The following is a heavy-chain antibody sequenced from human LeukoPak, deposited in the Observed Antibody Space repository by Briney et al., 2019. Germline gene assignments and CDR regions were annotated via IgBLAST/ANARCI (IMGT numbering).Heavy chain of an antibody. CDR2: IYHSGST. Sequence: PSETQSLTCAVSGYSISSGYYWGWIRQPPGKGLEWIGSIYHSGSTYYNPSLKSRVTISVDTSKNQFSLKLSSVTAADTAVYYCSRHKNFGPPFYHLGQGTLVTVSS. J-gene: IGHJ4*02. CDR3: SRHKNFGPPFYH. D-gene: IGHD2/OR15-2a*01. V-gene: IGHV4-38-2*01. CDR1: GYSISSGYY.